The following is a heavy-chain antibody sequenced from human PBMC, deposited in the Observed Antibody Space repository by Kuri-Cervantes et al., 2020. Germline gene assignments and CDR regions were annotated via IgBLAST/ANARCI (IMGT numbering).Heavy chain of an antibody. J-gene: IGHJ3*02. CDR1: GGSISSYY. Sequence: SETLSLTCTVSGGSISSYYWSWIRQPPGKGLEWIGYIYYSGSTNYNPSLKSRVTISVDTSKNQFSLKLSSVTAADTAVYYCASFWVAAAGTLAFDIWGQGTMVTVSS. D-gene: IGHD6-13*01. CDR3: ASFWVAAAGTLAFDI. CDR2: IYYSGST. V-gene: IGHV4-59*01.